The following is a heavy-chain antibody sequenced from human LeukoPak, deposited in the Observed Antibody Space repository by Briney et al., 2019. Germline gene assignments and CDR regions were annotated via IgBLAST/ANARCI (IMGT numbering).Heavy chain of an antibody. CDR2: IKQDGGEK. D-gene: IGHD7-27*01. CDR1: GFTFNTYW. CDR3: ARDLNWETY. J-gene: IGHJ4*02. V-gene: IGHV3-7*01. Sequence: GGSLRLSCAASGFTFNTYWMSWVRQAPGKGLEWLANIKQDGGEKYYVDSVKGRFTISRDNAKNSIYLQMNSLRAEDTAVYYCARDLNWETYWGQGTLVSVSS.